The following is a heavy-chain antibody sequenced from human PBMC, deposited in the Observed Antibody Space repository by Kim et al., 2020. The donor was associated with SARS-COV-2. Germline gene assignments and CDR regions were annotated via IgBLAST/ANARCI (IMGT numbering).Heavy chain of an antibody. Sequence: GGSLRLSCAASGFTFDDYGMSWVRQAPGKGLEWVSGINWNGGSTGYADSVKGRFTISRDNAKNSLYLQMNSLRAEDTALYHCARNGEPRVGYDYVWGSYHLSGIDYWGQGTLVTVSS. CDR1: GFTFDDYG. V-gene: IGHV3-20*01. J-gene: IGHJ4*02. CDR3: ARNGEPRVGYDYVWGSYHLSGIDY. CDR2: INWNGGST. D-gene: IGHD3-16*02.